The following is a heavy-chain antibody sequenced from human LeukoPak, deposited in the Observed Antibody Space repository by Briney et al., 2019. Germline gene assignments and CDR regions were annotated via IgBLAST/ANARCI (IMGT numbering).Heavy chain of an antibody. J-gene: IGHJ4*02. CDR3: ARDKDSTGWYGGFDS. V-gene: IGHV1-46*01. D-gene: IGHD6-19*01. CDR1: GHTFTSYW. Sequence: ASVKVSCKASGHTFTSYWLHWVRQAPGQGLEWMGITNPSSGNTAYAQKFQGRITMTRDTSTSTVYMELSSLRSDDTAVYYCARDKDSTGWYGGFDSWGQGTLVTVSS. CDR2: TNPSSGNT.